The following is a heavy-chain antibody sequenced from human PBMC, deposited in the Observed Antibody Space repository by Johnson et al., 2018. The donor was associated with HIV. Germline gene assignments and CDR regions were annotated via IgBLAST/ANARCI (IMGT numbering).Heavy chain of an antibody. CDR1: GFTFNNFA. D-gene: IGHD6-19*01. CDR3: ASRGSGWYPAFDI. V-gene: IGHV3-66*01. Sequence: VQLVESGGGLVKPGVSLRLSCAASGFTFNNFAMHWVRQVTGKDLEWVSVIYSGGSTYYADSVKGRFTISRDNSKNTLYLQMNSLRAEDTAVYYCASRGSGWYPAFDIWGQGTMVTVSS. J-gene: IGHJ3*02. CDR2: IYSGGST.